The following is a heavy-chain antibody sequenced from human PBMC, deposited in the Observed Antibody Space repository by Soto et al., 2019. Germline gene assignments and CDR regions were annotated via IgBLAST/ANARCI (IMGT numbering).Heavy chain of an antibody. D-gene: IGHD5-18*01. V-gene: IGHV1-46*01. CDR3: ARQRGYTYGYPFDY. CDR2: INPSGDIR. Sequence: ASVKVACKASGFSFSDYFVHWVRQAPGQGLEWMGIINPSGDIRNYAQKFQGRVTITRDTSTSTVYMDLNSLRAEETAVYWCARQRGYTYGYPFDYWGQGTLVTVSS. J-gene: IGHJ4*02. CDR1: GFSFSDYF.